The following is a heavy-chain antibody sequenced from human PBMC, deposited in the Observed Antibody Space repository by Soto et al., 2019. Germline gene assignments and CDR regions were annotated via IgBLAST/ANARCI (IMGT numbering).Heavy chain of an antibody. CDR3: AKDRGDAVVARPTDY. CDR2: ISWNSGSI. D-gene: IGHD3-22*01. Sequence: EVQLVESGGGLVQPGRSLRLSCAASGFTFDDYAMHWVRQAPGKGLEWVSGISWNSGSIGYADSVKGRFTISRDNAKNSLYLQMNNLRAEDTALYYCAKDRGDAVVARPTDYWGQGTLVTVSS. V-gene: IGHV3-9*01. J-gene: IGHJ4*02. CDR1: GFTFDDYA.